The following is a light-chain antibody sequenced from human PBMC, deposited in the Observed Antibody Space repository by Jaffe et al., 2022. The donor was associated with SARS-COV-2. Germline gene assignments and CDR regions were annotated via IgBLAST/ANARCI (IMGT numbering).Light chain of an antibody. CDR2: GVS. CDR1: DSDIGSYNS. J-gene: IGLJ1*01. CDR3: TSYASSNIFV. Sequence: QSALTQPASVSGSPGQSITISCTGTDSDIGSYNSVSWYQQHPGKAPKLIILGVSDRPSGISNRFSGSKSGKSASLTISGLQADDEADYYCTSYASSNIFVFGTGTKVTVL. V-gene: IGLV2-14*01.